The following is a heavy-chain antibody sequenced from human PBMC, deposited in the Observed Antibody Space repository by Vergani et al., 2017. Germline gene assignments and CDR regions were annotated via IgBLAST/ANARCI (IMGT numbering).Heavy chain of an antibody. Sequence: EVQLVESGGGLVKPGGSLRLSCAASGFTFSNAWMSWVRQAPGKGLEWVGRIKSKTDGGTTDYAAPVKGRFTISRDDSKNTLYLQMNSLKTEDTAVYYSTTDPSTTVVTPRWYYELGGRGTLVTVSS. D-gene: IGHD4-23*01. V-gene: IGHV3-15*01. CDR1: GFTFSNAW. CDR3: TTDPSTTVVTPRWYYEL. CDR2: IKSKTDGGTT. J-gene: IGHJ2*01.